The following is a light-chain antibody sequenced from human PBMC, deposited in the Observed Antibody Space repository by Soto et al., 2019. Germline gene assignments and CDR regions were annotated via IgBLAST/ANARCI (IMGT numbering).Light chain of an antibody. CDR1: SGYSNNK. Sequence: QLVLTQPPSASASLGASVTLTCTLSSGYSNNKVDWYQQRPGKGPRFVMRVGTGGSVGSKGDGIPDRFSVLGSGLNRYLTIKNVQEEDESDLHCGAEHGSGSNYVFGTGTKVTVL. CDR2: VGTGGSVG. J-gene: IGLJ1*01. CDR3: GAEHGSGSNYV. V-gene: IGLV9-49*01.